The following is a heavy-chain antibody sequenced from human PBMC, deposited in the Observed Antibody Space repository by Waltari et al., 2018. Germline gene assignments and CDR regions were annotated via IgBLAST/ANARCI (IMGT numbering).Heavy chain of an antibody. CDR1: GFTFSSYA. Sequence: EVQLLESGGGLVQPGGSLRLSCAASGFTFSSYAMSWVRQAPGKGLEWVSVIYSGGSTYYADSVKGRFTISRDNSKNTLYLQMNSLRAEDTAVYYCAKDSHGALFELAEYFQHWGQGTLVTVSS. V-gene: IGHV3-23*03. CDR3: AKDSHGALFELAEYFQH. CDR2: IYSGGST. D-gene: IGHD1-1*01. J-gene: IGHJ1*01.